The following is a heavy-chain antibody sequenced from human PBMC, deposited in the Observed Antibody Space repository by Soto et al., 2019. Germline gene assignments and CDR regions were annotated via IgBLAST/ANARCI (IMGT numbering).Heavy chain of an antibody. V-gene: IGHV3-23*01. Sequence: EVQLLESGGGLVEPGGSLRLSCAASGLSFSSYGMSWVRQAPGKGLEWVSGISGSATGTYYADSVKGRFTISRDNSMNTRYLQLNSLRAEDTALYFCAKELIEGGRYYGVVDHWGQGNLVTVSS. D-gene: IGHD1-26*01. CDR3: AKELIEGGRYYGVVDH. CDR2: ISGSATGT. J-gene: IGHJ1*01. CDR1: GLSFSSYG.